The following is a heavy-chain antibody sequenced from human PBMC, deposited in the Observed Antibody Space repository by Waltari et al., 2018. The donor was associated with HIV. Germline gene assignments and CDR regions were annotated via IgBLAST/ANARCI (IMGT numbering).Heavy chain of an antibody. CDR3: ARAIYGDHDAFDM. CDR1: GFTFSSHW. V-gene: IGHV3-7*04. D-gene: IGHD4-17*01. CDR2: IKQDGSEK. J-gene: IGHJ3*02. Sequence: EVQLVESGGGLVQPGGSLRLSCAASGFTFSSHWMNWVRQAPGEGLEWVASIKQDGSEKNYVDSVKGRFTISRDNAKNSVYLQMKSLRAVDTAIYYCARAIYGDHDAFDMWGQGTLVSVSS.